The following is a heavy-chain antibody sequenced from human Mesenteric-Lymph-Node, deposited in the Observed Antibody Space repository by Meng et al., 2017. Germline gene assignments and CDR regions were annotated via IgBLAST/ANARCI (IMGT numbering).Heavy chain of an antibody. CDR1: GFTFKNHW. CDR3: GRQGSWAFDI. J-gene: IGHJ3*02. D-gene: IGHD6-6*01. CDR2: IKQDGSDK. Sequence: GESLKISCAASGFTFKNHWMSWVRQTPGKGLEWVANIKQDGSDKYYVDSVKGRFTISRDNAKNSLYLQMDSLRAEDTAVYYCGRQGSWAFDIWGQGTMVTVSS. V-gene: IGHV3-7*01.